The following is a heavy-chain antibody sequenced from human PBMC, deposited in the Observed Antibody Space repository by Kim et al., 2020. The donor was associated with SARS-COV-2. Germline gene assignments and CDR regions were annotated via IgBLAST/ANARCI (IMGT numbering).Heavy chain of an antibody. J-gene: IGHJ6*02. V-gene: IGHV4-34*01. CDR3: ASEQWLGYYGMDV. CDR2: INHSGST. Sequence: SETLSLTCAVYGGSFSGYYWSWIRQPPGKGLEWIGEINHSGSTNYNPSLKSRVTISVDTSKNQFSLKLSSVTAADTAVYYCASEQWLGYYGMDVWGQGTTVTVS. CDR1: GGSFSGYY. D-gene: IGHD6-19*01.